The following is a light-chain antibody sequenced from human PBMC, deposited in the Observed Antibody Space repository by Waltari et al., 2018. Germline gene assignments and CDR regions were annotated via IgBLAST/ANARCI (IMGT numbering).Light chain of an antibody. CDR3: QQYYSYQNT. Sequence: DIVKTQSTDSLAVCLGERATINCTSSQSILYSSNNQNYLAWYQQKPGQPPKLLIYWASTRESGVPDRFSGSGSGTDFTLTISSLQAEDVAVYYCQQYYSYQNTFGQGTKLEIK. CDR1: QSILYSSNNQNY. CDR2: WAS. V-gene: IGKV4-1*01. J-gene: IGKJ2*01.